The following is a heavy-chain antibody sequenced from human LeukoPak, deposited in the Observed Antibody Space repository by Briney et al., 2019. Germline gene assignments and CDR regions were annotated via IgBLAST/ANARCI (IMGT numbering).Heavy chain of an antibody. Sequence: GGSLRLSCAASGFTFSSYAMSWVRQAPGKGLEWVSAISGSGGSTYYADSVKGRFTISRDKSKNTLYLQMNSLRAEDTAVYYCAKGRQWLVSAFDIWGQGTMVTVSS. CDR1: GFTFSSYA. CDR2: ISGSGGST. D-gene: IGHD6-19*01. J-gene: IGHJ3*02. CDR3: AKGRQWLVSAFDI. V-gene: IGHV3-23*01.